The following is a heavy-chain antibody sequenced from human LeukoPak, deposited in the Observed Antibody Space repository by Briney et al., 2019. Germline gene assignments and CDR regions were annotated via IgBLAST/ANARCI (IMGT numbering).Heavy chain of an antibody. D-gene: IGHD3-22*01. V-gene: IGHV4-31*03. CDR3: ARTYYDTFLRAWYFDL. Sequence: SQTLSLTCTLSGGSISSGGYYSSWIRQHPGNRLEWIGYIYYSASAYYNPSLNNRVTISVDTSKNQFSLKLNSVPAADTAVYYYARTYYDTFLRAWYFDLWGRGTLVTVSS. J-gene: IGHJ2*01. CDR1: GGSISSGGYY. CDR2: IYYSASA.